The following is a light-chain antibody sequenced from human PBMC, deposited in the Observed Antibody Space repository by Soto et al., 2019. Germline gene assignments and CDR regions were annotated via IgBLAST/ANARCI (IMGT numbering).Light chain of an antibody. CDR1: HSISSC. CDR2: DAC. CDR3: HQYNSYSGT. V-gene: IGKV1-5*01. J-gene: IGKJ1*01. Sequence: DIQMTQSPSTLSASVVDRVTSTFRASHSISSCLAWYQQKPGKAPKVLIYDACSLDSGVPLRFSGSGSGTEFTLTISSLQTDDFATYYCHQYNSYSGTFGQGTKVDIK.